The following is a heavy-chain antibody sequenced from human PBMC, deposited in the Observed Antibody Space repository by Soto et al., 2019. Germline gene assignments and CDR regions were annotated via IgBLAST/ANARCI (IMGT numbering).Heavy chain of an antibody. D-gene: IGHD4-17*01. J-gene: IGHJ2*01. CDR1: GGSISSGGYS. CDR2: IYHSGST. Sequence: SETLSLTCAVSGGSISSGGYSWSWIRQPPGKGLEWIGYIYHSGSTYYNPSLKSRVTISVDRSKNQFSLKLSSVTAADTAVYYCARGRNDYGGKIHWYFDLWGRGTLVTVSS. CDR3: ARGRNDYGGKIHWYFDL. V-gene: IGHV4-30-2*01.